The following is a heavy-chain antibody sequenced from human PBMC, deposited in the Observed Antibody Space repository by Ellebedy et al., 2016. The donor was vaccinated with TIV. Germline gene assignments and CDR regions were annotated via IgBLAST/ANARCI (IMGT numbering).Heavy chain of an antibody. Sequence: GESLKISCEASGILVSDYFMNWVRQAPGKGLEWVSVLYPDAKTNYTDSVNGRFIVSKDHSNNTLYLQMNSLTAEDTAVYYCAKDPGGGGEFGDNWLDPWGQGTLVTVSS. D-gene: IGHD3-16*01. V-gene: IGHV3-66*01. CDR3: AKDPGGGGEFGDNWLDP. J-gene: IGHJ5*02. CDR1: GILVSDYF. CDR2: LYPDAKT.